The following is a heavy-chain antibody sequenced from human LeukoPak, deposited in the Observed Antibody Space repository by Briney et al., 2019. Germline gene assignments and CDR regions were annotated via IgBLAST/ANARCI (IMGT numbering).Heavy chain of an antibody. D-gene: IGHD2-2*01. CDR3: ARRDYCTSTSCYESYNWFDP. J-gene: IGHJ5*02. Sequence: ASQTLSLTCTVSGGSISSGDYYWSWIRQPPGKGLEWIGYIYYSGSTYYNPTLKSRVTISVDTSNNQFSLRLSSVTAADTAVYYCARRDYCTSTSCYESYNWFDPWGQGTLVTVSS. CDR2: IYYSGST. V-gene: IGHV4-30-4*01. CDR1: GGSISSGDYY.